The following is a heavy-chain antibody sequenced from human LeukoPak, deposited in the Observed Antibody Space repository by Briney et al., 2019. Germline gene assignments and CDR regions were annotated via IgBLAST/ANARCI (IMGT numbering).Heavy chain of an antibody. CDR2: MNPNSGNT. CDR1: GYTFTSYD. CDR3: ARGRGYCSGGSCYRSFDY. Sequence: ASVKVSCKASGYTFTSYDINWVRQATGQGLEWMGWMNPNSGNTGYAQKFQGRVTITRNTSVSTAYMELSSLRSEDTAVYYCARGRGYCSGGSCYRSFDYWGQGTLVTVSS. V-gene: IGHV1-8*03. J-gene: IGHJ4*02. D-gene: IGHD2-15*01.